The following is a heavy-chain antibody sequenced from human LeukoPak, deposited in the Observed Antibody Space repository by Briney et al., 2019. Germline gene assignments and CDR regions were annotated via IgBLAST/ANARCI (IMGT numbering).Heavy chain of an antibody. D-gene: IGHD5-18*01. V-gene: IGHV4-31*03. CDR2: IYYSGSI. CDR1: GGSISRGGYY. J-gene: IGHJ3*02. CDR3: ARDRGYSYGCDAFYI. Sequence: PSETLSLTCTVSGGSISRGGYYWSWIRQHPGKGLEYIGYIYYSGSIYYNPSLKSRVTISLDPSKNQFSLKLSSVTAADTAVYYCARDRGYSYGCDAFYIWGQGTMVTVSS.